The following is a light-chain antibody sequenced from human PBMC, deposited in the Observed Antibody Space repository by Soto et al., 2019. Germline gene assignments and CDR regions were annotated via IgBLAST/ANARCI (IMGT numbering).Light chain of an antibody. V-gene: IGKV1-27*01. CDR2: AAS. Sequence: DFQMTQSPSALSASVGDRVTITGRASQGINNHLAWFQQKPGKVPKVLIYAASTLQSGVPSRFSGSGSGTDFTLTISSLQPEDVATYYCQNYNSAPPAGTFGGGTKVEIK. CDR1: QGINNH. CDR3: QNYNSAPPAGT. J-gene: IGKJ4*01.